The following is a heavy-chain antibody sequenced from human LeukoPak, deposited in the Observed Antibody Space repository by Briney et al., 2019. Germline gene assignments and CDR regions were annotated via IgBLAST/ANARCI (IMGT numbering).Heavy chain of an antibody. CDR2: IYYSGST. D-gene: IGHD3-9*01. J-gene: IGHJ4*02. CDR1: GVSVSSYY. CDR3: ARADVLRYFDWLDSGYYFDY. Sequence: PSETLSLTCTVSGVSVSSYYWSWIRQPPGKGREWIGYIYYSGSTNYNPSLKSRVNISVDTSKNQFSLQLSSVTAADTAVYYCARADVLRYFDWLDSGYYFDYWGQGTLVTVSS. V-gene: IGHV4-59*02.